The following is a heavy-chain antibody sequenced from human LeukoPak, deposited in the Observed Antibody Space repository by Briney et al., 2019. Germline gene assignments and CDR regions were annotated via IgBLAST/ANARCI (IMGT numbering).Heavy chain of an antibody. CDR2: ISSSSSYI. CDR3: ARDLDDIVVVPAASSFDY. D-gene: IGHD2-2*01. J-gene: IGHJ4*02. Sequence: GGSLRLSCAASGFTFSSYSMNWVRQAPGKGLEWVSSISSSSSYIYYADSVKGRFTISRDNAKNSLYLQMNSLRAEDTAVYYCARDLDDIVVVPAASSFDYWGQGTLVTVSS. V-gene: IGHV3-21*01. CDR1: GFTFSSYS.